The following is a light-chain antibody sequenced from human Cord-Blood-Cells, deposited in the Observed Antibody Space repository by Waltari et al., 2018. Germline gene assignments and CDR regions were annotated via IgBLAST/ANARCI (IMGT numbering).Light chain of an antibody. Sequence: QSALTQPASVSGSPGQSITISCTGTSSDVGSYNLVSWYQQHPGKAPKLMIYEGSKRPSGVSKRFSGSKFGNTASLTISGLPAEDEADYYCCSYAGSSTWVFGGGTKLTVL. CDR3: CSYAGSSTWV. CDR2: EGS. V-gene: IGLV2-23*01. J-gene: IGLJ3*02. CDR1: SSDVGSYNL.